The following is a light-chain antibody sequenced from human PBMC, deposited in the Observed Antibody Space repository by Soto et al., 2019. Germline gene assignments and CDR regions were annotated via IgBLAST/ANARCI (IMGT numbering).Light chain of an antibody. CDR1: SSDVGGYNY. V-gene: IGLV2-11*01. CDR2: DVS. CDR3: CSYAGSYTLYV. Sequence: QSVLTQPRSVSGSPGQSVTISCTGTSSDVGGYNYVSWYQQHPGKAPKLMIYDVSKRPSGVPDRFSGSKSGNTASLAISGLQAEDEADYYCCSYAGSYTLYVFGTGTKVTAL. J-gene: IGLJ1*01.